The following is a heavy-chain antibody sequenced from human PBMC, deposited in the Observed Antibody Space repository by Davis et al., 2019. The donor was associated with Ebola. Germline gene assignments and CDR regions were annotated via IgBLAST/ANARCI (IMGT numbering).Heavy chain of an antibody. Sequence: PGGSLRLSCAASGFTFDDYAMHWVRQVPGKGLEWVSGISWNSNRGYVDSVRGRFTISRDNGKNLLYLQMDSLRPEDTALYYCARGGYYNRDYHYSLDVWGQGTTVTVSS. CDR3: ARGGYYNRDYHYSLDV. D-gene: IGHD3-9*01. CDR2: ISWNSNR. V-gene: IGHV3-9*01. CDR1: GFTFDDYA. J-gene: IGHJ6*02.